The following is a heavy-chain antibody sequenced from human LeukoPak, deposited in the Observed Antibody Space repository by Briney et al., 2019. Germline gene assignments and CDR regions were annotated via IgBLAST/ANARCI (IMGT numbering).Heavy chain of an antibody. D-gene: IGHD6-6*01. CDR3: ARGQSSSSLDY. V-gene: IGHV1-69*05. J-gene: IGHJ4*02. CDR1: GGTFSSYA. CDR2: IIPIFGTA. Sequence: ASVKVSCKASGGTFSSYAISWVRQAPGQGLEWMGVIIPIFGTANYAQKVQGRVTITTDESTSTAYMELSSLRSEDTAVYYCARGQSSSSLDYWGQGTLVTVSS.